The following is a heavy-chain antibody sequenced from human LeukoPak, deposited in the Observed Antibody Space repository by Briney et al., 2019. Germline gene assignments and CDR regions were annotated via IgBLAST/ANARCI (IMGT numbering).Heavy chain of an antibody. CDR1: GGSISSGGYY. CDR3: ARDRRLAYYYDSSGYPTPNYYGMDV. CDR2: IYYSGST. D-gene: IGHD3-22*01. Sequence: SETLSLTCTVSGGSISSGGYYWSWIRQHPGKGLEWIGYIYYSGSTYYNPSLKSRVTISVDTSKNQFSLKLSSVTAADTAVYYCARDRRLAYYYDSSGYPTPNYYGMDVWGQGTTVTVSS. V-gene: IGHV4-31*03. J-gene: IGHJ6*02.